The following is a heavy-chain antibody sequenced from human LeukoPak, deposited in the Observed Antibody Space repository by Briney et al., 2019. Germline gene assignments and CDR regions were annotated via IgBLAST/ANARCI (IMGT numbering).Heavy chain of an antibody. V-gene: IGHV3-23*01. CDR3: AKDDDWGRYKH. D-gene: IGHD3-16*01. CDR1: GFTFSSHG. J-gene: IGHJ1*01. Sequence: GGSLRLSCAASGFTFSSHGVNWVRRAPGKGLEGVSGISPSGGITYYTDSVRGRFTISRDNSKNTQSLQMNSLRAEDTAVYYCAKDDDWGRYKHWGQGTLVTVSS. CDR2: ISPSGGIT.